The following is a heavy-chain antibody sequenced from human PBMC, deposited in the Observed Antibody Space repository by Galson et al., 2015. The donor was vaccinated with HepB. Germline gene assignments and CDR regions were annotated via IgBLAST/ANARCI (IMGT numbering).Heavy chain of an antibody. J-gene: IGHJ3*02. CDR3: AKTREYSSSYYYSSFDI. Sequence: SVKVSCKASGGTFSSYAICWVRQAPGQGLEWMGGIIPIFGTTNDAQKFQGRVTITADESTSTAYMELSSLRSEDTAVYYCAKTREYSSSYYYSSFDIWGQGTMVTVSS. V-gene: IGHV1-69*13. D-gene: IGHD3-22*01. CDR2: IIPIFGTT. CDR1: GGTFSSYA.